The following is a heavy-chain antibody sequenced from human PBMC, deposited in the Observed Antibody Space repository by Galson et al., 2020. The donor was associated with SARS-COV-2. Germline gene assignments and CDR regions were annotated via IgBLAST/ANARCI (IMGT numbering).Heavy chain of an antibody. D-gene: IGHD4-17*01. V-gene: IGHV3-9*01. CDR3: AKDGDYGDYGGFDY. J-gene: IGHJ4*02. Sequence: GGSLRLSCAASGFTFDDYAMHWVRQAPGKGLEWVSGISWNSGSIGYADSVKGRFTISRDNAKNSLYLQMNSLRAEDTALYYCAKDGDYGDYGGFDYCGQGTLVTVSS. CDR1: GFTFDDYA. CDR2: ISWNSGSI.